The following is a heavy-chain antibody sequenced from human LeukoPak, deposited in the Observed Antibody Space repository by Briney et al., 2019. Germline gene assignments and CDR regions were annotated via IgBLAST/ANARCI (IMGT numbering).Heavy chain of an antibody. D-gene: IGHD3-16*01. CDR2: IKQDGSDK. CDR1: GFTFSSYS. CDR3: ARDPHRGGDFDY. Sequence: PGGSLRLSCAASGFTFSSYSMNWVRQAPGKGLEWVANIKQDGSDKYYVDSVRGRFTISRDNAKNSLYLQMNSLRAEDTAVYYCARDPHRGGDFDYWGQGTLVTVSS. V-gene: IGHV3-7*01. J-gene: IGHJ4*02.